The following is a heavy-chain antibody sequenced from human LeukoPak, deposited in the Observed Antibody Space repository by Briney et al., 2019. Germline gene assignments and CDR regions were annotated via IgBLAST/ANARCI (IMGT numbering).Heavy chain of an antibody. CDR2: IKQDGSEK. V-gene: IGHV3-7*01. CDR3: ARDPIADDGDY. CDR1: GLTFSSYW. Sequence: GGSLRLSCAASGLTFSSYWMSWVRQAPGKGLEWVANIKQDGSEKYYVDSVKGRFTISRDNAKNSLYLQMNSLRAEDTAVYYCARDPIADDGDYWGQGTLVTVSS. J-gene: IGHJ4*02. D-gene: IGHD6-13*01.